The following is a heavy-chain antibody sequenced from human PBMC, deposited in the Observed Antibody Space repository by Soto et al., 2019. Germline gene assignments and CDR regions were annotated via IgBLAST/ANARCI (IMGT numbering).Heavy chain of an antibody. CDR1: GGSISSDYW. Sequence: PSETLSLTCAVSGGSISSDYWWIWVRQAPGKGLEWIGEIYHTGGTNSNPSLESRVTISVDKSKNQFSLKLNSLTAADTAVYYCARGVTAGRGPIIIVYYFDYWGQGTLVPV. CDR3: ARGVTAGRGPIIIVYYFDY. J-gene: IGHJ4*02. CDR2: IYHTGGT. V-gene: IGHV4-4*02. D-gene: IGHD3-10*01.